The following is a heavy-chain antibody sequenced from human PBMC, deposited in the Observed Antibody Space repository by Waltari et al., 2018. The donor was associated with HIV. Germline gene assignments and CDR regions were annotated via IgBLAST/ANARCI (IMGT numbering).Heavy chain of an antibody. CDR3: ARSRAAAGLDY. CDR1: GGSLRTYF. J-gene: IGHJ4*02. CDR2: IFYSGTT. V-gene: IGHV4-59*01. Sequence: QVQLQESGPGLVKPSETLSLTCTVSGGSLRTYFWSWIRQPPGKGLEWIGYIFYSGTTNYNPSLKSRVSISVDTSKNQFSLKLSSVTAADTAVYYCARSRAAAGLDYWGQGALVTVSS. D-gene: IGHD6-13*01.